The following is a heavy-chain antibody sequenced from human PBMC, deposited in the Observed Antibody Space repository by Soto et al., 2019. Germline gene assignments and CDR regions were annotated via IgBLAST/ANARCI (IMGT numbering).Heavy chain of an antibody. CDR3: ARYHFITIFCMVAHYYFDY. D-gene: IGHD3-9*01. CDR2: IIPFLGIA. CDR1: GDTFSSYA. J-gene: IGHJ4*02. Sequence: ASVKVSCKASGDTFSSYAISWVRQAPGQGLEWMGGIIPFLGIANYAQKFQGRVTITADKSTSTAYMELSSLRSEDTAVYYSARYHFITIFCMVAHYYFDYWGQGTLVTVSS. V-gene: IGHV1-69*10.